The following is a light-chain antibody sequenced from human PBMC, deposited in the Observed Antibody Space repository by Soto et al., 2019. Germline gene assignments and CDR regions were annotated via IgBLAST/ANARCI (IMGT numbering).Light chain of an antibody. Sequence: SVPTQQHSDSGTPGQNVTISCSGSSSNIGSNSVNWYQQLPGTAPKLLIYSNNQRPSGVPDRFSGSKSGTSASLVISGLQSEDEADYYCAACEDSHYVFGTGTKVPGL. CDR2: SNN. J-gene: IGLJ1*01. CDR3: AACEDSHYV. CDR1: SSNIGSNS. V-gene: IGLV1-44*01.